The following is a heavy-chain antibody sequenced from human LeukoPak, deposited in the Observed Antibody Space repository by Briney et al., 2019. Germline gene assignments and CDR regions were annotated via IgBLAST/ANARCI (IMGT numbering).Heavy chain of an antibody. CDR1: GGTFKSYD. CDR3: ARDIRPYYYDSSGYPTPAKYFDY. V-gene: IGHV1-69*05. CDR2: IIPILGTA. J-gene: IGHJ4*02. Sequence: GASVKVSCKACGGTFKSYDIRWVGQAPGQGMEWMGGIIPILGTAKYAQELQSRVTITTDESTSTAYMELSSLRSEDTAVYDCARDIRPYYYDSSGYPTPAKYFDYWGQGTLVTVSS. D-gene: IGHD3-22*01.